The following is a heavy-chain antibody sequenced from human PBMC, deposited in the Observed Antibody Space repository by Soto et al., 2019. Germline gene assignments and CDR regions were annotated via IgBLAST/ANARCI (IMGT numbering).Heavy chain of an antibody. CDR3: AKDLAGTVADFYDY. Sequence: EVQLLESGGDLVQPGGSLRLSCAASGFTFGSYAMSWVRQAPGKGLEWVSGISGSGDSTYYADSVKGRFTISRDNSKDTLYLQMNSLRAEDTDLYYCAKDLAGTVADFYDYWGQGTLVTVSS. CDR2: ISGSGDST. V-gene: IGHV3-23*01. J-gene: IGHJ4*02. CDR1: GFTFGSYA. D-gene: IGHD6-19*01.